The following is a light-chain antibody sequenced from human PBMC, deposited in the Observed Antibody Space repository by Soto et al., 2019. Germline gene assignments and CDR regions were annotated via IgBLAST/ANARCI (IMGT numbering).Light chain of an antibody. Sequence: EVVLTQSPGTLSLSPGERATLSCRASQNVYINSLAWYQQRPGQTPRLLIYGASTRAAAIPDRFSGSGSGADFALSIDGLEPEDVAIYYCRQYGGSPPTFGPGTRVD. CDR2: GAS. CDR1: QNVYINS. J-gene: IGKJ3*01. V-gene: IGKV3-20*01. CDR3: RQYGGSPPT.